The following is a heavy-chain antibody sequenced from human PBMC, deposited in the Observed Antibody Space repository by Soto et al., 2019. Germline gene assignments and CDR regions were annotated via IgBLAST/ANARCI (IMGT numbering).Heavy chain of an antibody. J-gene: IGHJ1*01. V-gene: IGHV3-73*01. CDR1: DFTFGDSA. D-gene: IGHD4-4*01. Sequence: EVQLVESGGGLVQPGGSLQLSCAASDFTFGDSAVHWIRQASGNGLEWVGRIRGKSRNYATGYAASVKGRFTISRDDSRNPAYLQMNSLKTEDTAVSYCAYDLQYARDSWGQGTLVTVSS. CDR2: IRGKSRNYAT. CDR3: AYDLQYARDS.